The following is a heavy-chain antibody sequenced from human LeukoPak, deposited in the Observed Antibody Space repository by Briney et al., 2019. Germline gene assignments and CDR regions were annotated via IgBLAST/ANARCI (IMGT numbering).Heavy chain of an antibody. CDR1: GGSLTGYY. V-gene: IGHV4-59*01. CDR2: IYYTGSS. J-gene: IGHJ4*02. CDR3: ARASDMTTKHL. Sequence: SETLSLTCSVSGGSLTGYYWNWIPQPPGKGLEWIGFIYYTGSSNYNPSLKNRVTISVDMSKNQFSLMLSSVTAADTAVYYCARASDMTTKHLWGQRTLVTVSS. D-gene: IGHD5-24*01.